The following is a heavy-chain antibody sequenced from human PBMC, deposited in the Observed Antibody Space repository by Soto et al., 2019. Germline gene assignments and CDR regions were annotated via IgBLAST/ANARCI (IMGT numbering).Heavy chain of an antibody. CDR1: GYSFTSYW. Sequence: GESLKISCKGSGYSFTSYWISWVRQMPGKGLEWMGRIDPGDSYTNYSPSFQGHVTISADKSISTAYLQWSSLKASDTAMYYCARHGPGTQDFDWLPPFDPWGQGTLVTVSS. CDR2: IDPGDSYT. CDR3: ARHGPGTQDFDWLPPFDP. V-gene: IGHV5-10-1*01. D-gene: IGHD3-9*01. J-gene: IGHJ5*02.